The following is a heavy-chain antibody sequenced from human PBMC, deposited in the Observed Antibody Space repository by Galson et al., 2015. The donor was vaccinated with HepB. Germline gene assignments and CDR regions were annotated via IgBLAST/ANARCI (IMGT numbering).Heavy chain of an antibody. V-gene: IGHV3-23*01. CDR1: GFTFSSYA. J-gene: IGHJ3*02. CDR3: AKDRLREMATIIQLYTFDI. CDR2: ISGSGGST. Sequence: SLRLSCAASGFTFSSYAMSWVRQAPGKGLEWVSAISGSGGSTYYADSVKGRFTISRDNSKNTLYLQMNSLRAEDTAVYYCAKDRLREMATIIQLYTFDIWGQGTMVTVSS. D-gene: IGHD5-24*01.